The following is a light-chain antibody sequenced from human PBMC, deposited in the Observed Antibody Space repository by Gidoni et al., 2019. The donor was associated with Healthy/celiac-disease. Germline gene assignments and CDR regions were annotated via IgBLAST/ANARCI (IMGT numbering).Light chain of an antibody. CDR1: ALPKQY. CDR2: KDS. Sequence: SYELTQPPSVSVSPGQTARITCSGDALPKQYAYWYQQKPGQAPVLVIYKDSERPSGIPERFSGSSSGTTVTLTISGVQAEDEADYHCQSADSSGSHEVFGGGTKLTVL. J-gene: IGLJ2*01. CDR3: QSADSSGSHEV. V-gene: IGLV3-25*02.